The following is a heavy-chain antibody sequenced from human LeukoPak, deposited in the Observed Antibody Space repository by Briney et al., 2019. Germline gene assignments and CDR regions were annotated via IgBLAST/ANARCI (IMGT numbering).Heavy chain of an antibody. J-gene: IGHJ4*02. D-gene: IGHD3-22*01. V-gene: IGHV3-30*18. CDR1: GFTFSSYG. CDR2: ISYDGSNK. Sequence: QTGGSLRLSCAASGFTFSSYGMHWVRQAPGKGLEWVAGISYDGSNKYYADSVKGRFTISRDNSKNTLYLQMNSLRAEDTAVYYCAKDGVVYYYDSSGYYYFDYWGQGTLVTVSS. CDR3: AKDGVVYYYDSSGYYYFDY.